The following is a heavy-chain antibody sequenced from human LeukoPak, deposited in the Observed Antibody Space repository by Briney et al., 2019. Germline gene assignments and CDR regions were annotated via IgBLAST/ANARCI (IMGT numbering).Heavy chain of an antibody. Sequence: PGGSLRLSCAASGFTFSSYAMSWVRQAPGKGLEWVSAISGSGGSTYYADSVKGRFTISRDNSKNTLYLQMNSLRAEDTAVYYCASLGYSYGYGRMYYYDSSGSSFDYWGQGTLVTVSS. CDR3: ASLGYSYGYGRMYYYDSSGSSFDY. V-gene: IGHV3-23*01. CDR2: ISGSGGST. D-gene: IGHD3-22*01. J-gene: IGHJ4*02. CDR1: GFTFSSYA.